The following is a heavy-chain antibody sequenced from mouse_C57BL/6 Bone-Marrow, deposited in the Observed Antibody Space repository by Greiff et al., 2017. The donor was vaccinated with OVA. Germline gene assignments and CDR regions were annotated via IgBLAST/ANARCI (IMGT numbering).Heavy chain of an antibody. CDR3: ARDQRWLPTWFAY. CDR1: GFTFSSYA. Sequence: EVKLEESGGGLVKPGGSLKLSCAASGFTFSSYAMSWVRQTPEKRLEWVATISDGGSYTYYPDNVKGRFTISRDNAKNNLYLQMSHLKSEDTAMYYCARDQRWLPTWFAYWGQGTLVTVSA. V-gene: IGHV5-4*01. CDR2: ISDGGSYT. J-gene: IGHJ3*01. D-gene: IGHD2-2*01.